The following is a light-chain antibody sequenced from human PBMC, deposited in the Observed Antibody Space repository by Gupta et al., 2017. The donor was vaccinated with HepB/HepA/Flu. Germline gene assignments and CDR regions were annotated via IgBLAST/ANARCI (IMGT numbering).Light chain of an antibody. CDR3: AAWDGSLSGWV. Sequence: QSVLTQPPSASGTPGQRVTISCSGSSSNIGSNTVNWYQQLPGTAPKLLIYSNNQRPSGVPDRFSGSKSGTSASLASSGLQSEDEADYYCAAWDGSLSGWVFGGGTKLTVL. CDR1: SSNIGSNT. CDR2: SNN. V-gene: IGLV1-44*01. J-gene: IGLJ3*02.